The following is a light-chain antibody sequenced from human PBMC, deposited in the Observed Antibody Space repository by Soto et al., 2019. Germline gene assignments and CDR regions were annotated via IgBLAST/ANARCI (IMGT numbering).Light chain of an antibody. CDR2: AAS. J-gene: IGKJ4*01. CDR3: QQSYSTLT. V-gene: IGKV1-39*01. CDR1: QSISSY. Sequence: DIQMTQSPSSLSASVRDRVTITCRASQSISSYLNWYPQKPGKAPKLLIYAASSLRSGVPSRFSGSGSGTDSTLTISSLQPEDFATYYCQQSYSTLTFGGGTKVDIK.